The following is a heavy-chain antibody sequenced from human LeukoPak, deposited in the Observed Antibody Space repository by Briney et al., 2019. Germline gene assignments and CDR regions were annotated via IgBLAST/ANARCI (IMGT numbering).Heavy chain of an antibody. J-gene: IGHJ4*02. CDR3: ARLYGDYLPFDY. Sequence: SETLSLTCAVYGGSFSGYYWGWIRQPPGKGLEWIGTIYYGGSPYYNPSLKSRVTISADMSKNQFSLKLNSVTATDTAVYYCARLYGDYLPFDYWGQGTLVTVSS. CDR1: GGSFSGYY. CDR2: IYYGGSP. D-gene: IGHD4-17*01. V-gene: IGHV4-34*01.